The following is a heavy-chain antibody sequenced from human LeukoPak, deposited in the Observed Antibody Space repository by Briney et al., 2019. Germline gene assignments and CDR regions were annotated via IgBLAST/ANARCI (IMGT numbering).Heavy chain of an antibody. D-gene: IGHD2-2*01. CDR3: AKGYCSSTSCPFDY. V-gene: IGHV4-38-2*01. J-gene: IGHJ4*02. CDR1: GYSISSGYY. CDR2: IYHSGST. Sequence: SETLSLTCAVSGYSISSGYYWGWIRQPPGKGLEWIGSIYHSGSTCYNPSLKSRVTISVDTSKNQFSLKLSSVTAADTAVYYCAKGYCSSTSCPFDYWGQGTLVTVSS.